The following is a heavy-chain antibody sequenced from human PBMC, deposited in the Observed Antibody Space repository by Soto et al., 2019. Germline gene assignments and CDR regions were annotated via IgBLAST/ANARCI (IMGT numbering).Heavy chain of an antibody. CDR3: ARDQGYYDSSGYWPYYGMDV. CDR2: IIPIFGTA. CDR1: GGTFSSYA. Sequence: GASVKVSCKASGGTFSSYAISWVRQAPGRGLEWMGGIIPIFGTANYAQKFQGRVTITADESTSTAYMELSSLRSEDTAVYYCARDQGYYDSSGYWPYYGMDVWGQGTTVTVSS. V-gene: IGHV1-69*13. D-gene: IGHD3-22*01. J-gene: IGHJ6*02.